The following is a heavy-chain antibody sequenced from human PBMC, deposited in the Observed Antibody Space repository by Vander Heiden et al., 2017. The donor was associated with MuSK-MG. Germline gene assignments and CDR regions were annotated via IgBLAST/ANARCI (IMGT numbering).Heavy chain of an antibody. J-gene: IGHJ4*02. Sequence: EVQLLESGGGLVQPGGSLRLSCAASGFNFNNYAMSWVRQAPGKGLVWVSYIGGGGGNTHDADSVKGRFTISRDNSKNTLYLQMKSLRAEDTAVYYWTKEGAGTLGNSWGPGTLVSVSP. CDR3: TKEGAGTLGNS. D-gene: IGHD3-16*01. CDR2: IGGGGGNT. CDR1: GFNFNNYA. V-gene: IGHV3-23*01.